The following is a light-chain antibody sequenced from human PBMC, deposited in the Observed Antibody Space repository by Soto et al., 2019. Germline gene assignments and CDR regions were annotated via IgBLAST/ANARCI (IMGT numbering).Light chain of an antibody. J-gene: IGLJ1*01. CDR1: SSDVGSYNL. CDR3: CSYAGRTYV. Sequence: QSALTKPASVSGSPGQSITLSCTGTSSDVGSYNLVSWYHQHPGKAPKLMIYDVTKRPSGVSSRFSGSKSGNTASLTISGLQAEDEADYYCCSYAGRTYVFGTGTKLTVL. CDR2: DVT. V-gene: IGLV2-23*02.